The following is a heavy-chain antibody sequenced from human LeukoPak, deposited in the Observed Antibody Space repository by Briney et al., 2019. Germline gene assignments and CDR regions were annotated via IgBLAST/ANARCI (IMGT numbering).Heavy chain of an antibody. CDR2: ISSSGSTI. J-gene: IGHJ4*02. CDR1: GFTFSSYE. Sequence: GGSLRLSCAASGFTFSSYEMNWVRQAPGKGLEWVSYISSSGSTIYYADSVKGRFTISRDNAKNSLYLQMNSLRAEDTAVYYCTRLPLESSHGVVAYWGQGTLVTVSS. CDR3: TRLPLESSHGVVAY. V-gene: IGHV3-48*03. D-gene: IGHD5-24*01.